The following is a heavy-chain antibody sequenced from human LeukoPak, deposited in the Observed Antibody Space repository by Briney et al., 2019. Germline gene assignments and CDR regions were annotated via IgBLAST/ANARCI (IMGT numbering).Heavy chain of an antibody. CDR2: ISSSSSTI. Sequence: GGSLRLSCAASGFTFSSYSMNWVRQAPGKGLEWVSYISSSSSTIYYADSVKGRFTISRDNSKNTLYLQMNSLRAEDTAVYYCAKDRPLWYSSSWYEADYWGQGTLVTVSS. J-gene: IGHJ4*02. V-gene: IGHV3-48*01. CDR1: GFTFSSYS. CDR3: AKDRPLWYSSSWYEADY. D-gene: IGHD6-13*01.